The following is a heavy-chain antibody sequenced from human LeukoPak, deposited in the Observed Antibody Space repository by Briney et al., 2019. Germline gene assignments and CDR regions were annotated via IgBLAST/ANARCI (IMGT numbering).Heavy chain of an antibody. J-gene: IGHJ4*02. CDR2: ISYDGSDK. CDR3: ANGGRSIAARIPFDY. Sequence: GSLRLSCAASGFTFSSYGMHWVRQAPGKGLEWVAVISYDGSDKYYADSVKGRLTISRDNSKNTLYLQMNSLRAEDTAVYYCANGGRSIAARIPFDYWGQGTLVTVSS. V-gene: IGHV3-30*18. D-gene: IGHD6-6*01. CDR1: GFTFSSYG.